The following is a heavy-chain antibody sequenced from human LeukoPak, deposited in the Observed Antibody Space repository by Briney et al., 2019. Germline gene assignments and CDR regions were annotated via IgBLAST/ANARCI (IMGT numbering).Heavy chain of an antibody. J-gene: IGHJ6*03. Sequence: ASVKVSCKASGYTFTGYYMHWVRQAPGQGLEWMGWISPNGDGTNYAQKFQGRVTITTDESTSTAYMELSSLRSEDTAVYYCATLGYCSSTSCYKHDYYYMDVWGKGTAVTVSS. CDR3: ATLGYCSSTSCYKHDYYYMDV. CDR2: ISPNGDGT. CDR1: GYTFTGYY. D-gene: IGHD2-2*02. V-gene: IGHV1-2*02.